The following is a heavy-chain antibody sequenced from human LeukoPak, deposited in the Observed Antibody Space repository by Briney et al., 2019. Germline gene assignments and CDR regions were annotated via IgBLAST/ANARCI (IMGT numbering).Heavy chain of an antibody. CDR3: ARGGYSYGYMGYSDY. CDR1: GYTFNYYG. D-gene: IGHD5-18*01. J-gene: IGHJ4*02. Sequence: ASVKVSCKASGYTFNYYGINWVRQAPGQGPEWMGWISAYNGNTNYAQNLQGRATMTTDTSTSTAYMELRSLRSDDTALYYCARGGYSYGYMGYSDYWGQGTLVTVSS. V-gene: IGHV1-18*01. CDR2: ISAYNGNT.